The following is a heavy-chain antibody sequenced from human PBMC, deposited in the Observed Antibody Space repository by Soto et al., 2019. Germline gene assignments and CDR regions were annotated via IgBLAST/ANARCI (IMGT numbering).Heavy chain of an antibody. V-gene: IGHV4-34*01. J-gene: IGHJ4*01. CDR3: VCGGLSGSSWYYFDF. Sequence: QVQLHQWGAGLLKPSETLSLTCAVSGGSFSGYFWGWIRQPPGKGLEWLGEVNYGGSTNYTPSLKGRLSIAVDTYTNQVSLRLTSVPAADTAVYFCVCGGLSGSSWYYFDFCGHGSLVAVSS. CDR2: VNYGGST. D-gene: IGHD6-13*01. CDR1: GGSFSGYF.